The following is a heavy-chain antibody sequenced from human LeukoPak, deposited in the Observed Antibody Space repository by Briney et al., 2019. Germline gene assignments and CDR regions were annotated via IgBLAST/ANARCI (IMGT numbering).Heavy chain of an antibody. D-gene: IGHD7-27*01. CDR3: TRTSPGVPFES. Sequence: QPSETLSLTCGVSGGSLRGFFWSWIRQPPGKGLEWIGEIGHSGSTSYNTSLKSRVSILLDTARNQFSLRLNFVTAADSATYYCTRTSPGVPFESWGPGTQVTVSS. J-gene: IGHJ4*02. CDR1: GGSLRGFF. CDR2: IGHSGST. V-gene: IGHV4-34*01.